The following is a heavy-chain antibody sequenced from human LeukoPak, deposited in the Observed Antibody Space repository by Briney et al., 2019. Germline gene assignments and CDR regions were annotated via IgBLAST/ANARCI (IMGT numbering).Heavy chain of an antibody. J-gene: IGHJ6*02. V-gene: IGHV1-69*13. CDR2: IIPIFGTA. CDR1: GYTFTSYG. CDR3: AREKILVDYYYYGMDV. Sequence: SVKVSCKASGYTFTSYGISWVRQAPGQGLEWMGGIIPIFGTANYAQKFQGRVTITADESTSTAYMELSGLRSEDTAVYYCAREKILVDYYYYGMDVWGQGTTVTVSS. D-gene: IGHD2-15*01.